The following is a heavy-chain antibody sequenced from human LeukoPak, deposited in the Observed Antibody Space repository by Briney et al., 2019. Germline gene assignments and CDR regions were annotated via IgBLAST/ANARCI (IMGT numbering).Heavy chain of an antibody. V-gene: IGHV3-48*03. D-gene: IGHD2-2*01. Sequence: GGSLRLSCAASGFTFSSYEMNWVRQAPGKGLEWVSYISSSGSTIYYADSVKGRFTISRDNSKNTLYLQMNSLRAEDTAVYYCAKASRYCSSTSCPMDYWGQGTLVTVSS. J-gene: IGHJ4*02. CDR2: ISSSGSTI. CDR1: GFTFSSYE. CDR3: AKASRYCSSTSCPMDY.